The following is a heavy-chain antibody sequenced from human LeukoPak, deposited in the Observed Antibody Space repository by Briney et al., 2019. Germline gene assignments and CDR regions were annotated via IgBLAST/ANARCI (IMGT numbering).Heavy chain of an antibody. CDR1: GFTFDDYG. Sequence: GGSLRLSCVASGFTFDDYGMSWVRQAPGKGLEWVSGINWNGGSTGYADSVKGRFTISRDNAKNSLYLQTNSLRAEDTALYYCARDALFMVRGEGSKPDYWGQGTLVTVSS. V-gene: IGHV3-20*04. CDR3: ARDALFMVRGEGSKPDY. CDR2: INWNGGST. J-gene: IGHJ4*02. D-gene: IGHD3-10*01.